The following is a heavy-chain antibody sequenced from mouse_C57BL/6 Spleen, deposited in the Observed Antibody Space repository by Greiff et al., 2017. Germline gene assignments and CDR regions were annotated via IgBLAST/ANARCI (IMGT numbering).Heavy chain of an antibody. Sequence: EVKLMESGPELVKPGASVKISCKASGYTFTDYSMNWVKQSHGKSLEWIGDINPNSGGTSYNQKFKGKATLTVDKSSSTAYMALRSLTSEYSAVYYCAIPDGSSYDYAMDDWGQGTLVTVSA. J-gene: IGHJ4*01. V-gene: IGHV1-26*01. CDR3: AIPDGSSYDYAMDD. D-gene: IGHD1-1*01. CDR1: GYTFTDYS. CDR2: INPNSGGT.